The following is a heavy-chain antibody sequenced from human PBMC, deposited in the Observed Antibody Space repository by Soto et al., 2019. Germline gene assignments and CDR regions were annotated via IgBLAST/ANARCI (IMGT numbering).Heavy chain of an antibody. J-gene: IGHJ4*02. CDR1: GGSIRSGHYY. CDR3: ARADNDYYVDS. D-gene: IGHD2-21*02. CDR2: IFNSGNA. V-gene: IGHV4-31*03. Sequence: TLSITCTVSGGSIRSGHYYWTWIRQLPGKGLEWIGFIFNSGNAYYNPSLKSRLAISVDTSKNQFSLKLDSVTAADTALYYCARADNDYYVDSWGQGALVTVSS.